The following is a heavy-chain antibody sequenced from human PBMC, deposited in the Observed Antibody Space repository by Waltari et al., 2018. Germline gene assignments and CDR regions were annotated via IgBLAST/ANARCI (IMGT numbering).Heavy chain of an antibody. CDR1: GGSISSYY. CDR2: IYYSGST. D-gene: IGHD2-21*02. J-gene: IGHJ5*02. Sequence: QVQLQESGPGLVKPSETLSLPCTVSGGSISSYYWSWIRQPPGKGLEWIGYIYYSGSTNYNPSLKSRVTISVDTSKNQFSLKLSSVTAADTAVYYCAAYPRGGDWRLDPWGQGMLVTVSS. V-gene: IGHV4-59*01. CDR3: AAYPRGGDWRLDP.